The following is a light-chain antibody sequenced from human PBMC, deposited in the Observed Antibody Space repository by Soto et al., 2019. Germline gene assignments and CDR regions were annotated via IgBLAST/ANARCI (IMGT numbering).Light chain of an antibody. CDR1: ENIITN. CDR2: SAS. J-gene: IGKJ1*01. Sequence: EMVMTQSPATLSVSPGERATLSCRASENIITNLAWYQQKPGQPPRLLIYSASVRATGIPARFSGSGSGTEFTLTISSLQSEDFAVYYCQQYDDWPQTFGQGTKVDIK. CDR3: QQYDDWPQT. V-gene: IGKV3-15*01.